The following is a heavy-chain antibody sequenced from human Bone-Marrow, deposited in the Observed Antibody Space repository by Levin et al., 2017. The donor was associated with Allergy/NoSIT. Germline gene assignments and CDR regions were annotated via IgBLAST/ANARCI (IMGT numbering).Heavy chain of an antibody. V-gene: IGHV3-30-3*01. Sequence: GGSLRLSCAASGFTFNAYAMHWVRQAPGKGLQWVAVISSEGSREYYADSVKGRFTMSRDNSKDTLYLQMDSLRVEDTAVYFCVRAPNSAWQNFDYWGQGTLVTVSP. CDR1: GFTFNAYA. CDR3: VRAPNSAWQNFDY. J-gene: IGHJ4*02. CDR2: ISSEGSRE. D-gene: IGHD6-19*01.